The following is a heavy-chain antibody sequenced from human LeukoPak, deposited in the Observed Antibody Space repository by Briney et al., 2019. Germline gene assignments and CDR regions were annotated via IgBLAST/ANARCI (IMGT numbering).Heavy chain of an antibody. D-gene: IGHD3-10*02. Sequence: GGSLRLSCAASGFTFSSYEMNWFRQAPGKGLEWVSYISSSGRTIYYADSVKGRFTISRDNAKNSLYLQMNSLRAEDTAVYYCAELGITMIGGVWGKGTTVTISS. CDR2: ISSSGRTI. CDR1: GFTFSSYE. V-gene: IGHV3-48*03. CDR3: AELGITMIGGV. J-gene: IGHJ6*04.